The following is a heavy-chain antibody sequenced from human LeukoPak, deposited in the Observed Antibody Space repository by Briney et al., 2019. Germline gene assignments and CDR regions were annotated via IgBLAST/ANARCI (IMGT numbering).Heavy chain of an antibody. Sequence: GGSLRLSCAASGFIFSSYAMSWVRQAPGKGLEWVSAISGSVGTTYYADSVKGRFTISRDNSKNTLYLQMNSLRAEDTTVYYCAKVGPRYCSGGRCSPPSWFDPWGQGTLVTVSS. D-gene: IGHD2-15*01. V-gene: IGHV3-23*01. CDR1: GFIFSSYA. CDR2: ISGSVGTT. CDR3: AKVGPRYCSGGRCSPPSWFDP. J-gene: IGHJ5*02.